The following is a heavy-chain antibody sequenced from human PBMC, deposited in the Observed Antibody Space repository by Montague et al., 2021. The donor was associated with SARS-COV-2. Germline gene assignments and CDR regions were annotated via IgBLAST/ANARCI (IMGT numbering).Heavy chain of an antibody. D-gene: IGHD6-19*01. Sequence: SETLSLTCTVSGGSMMSPSFHWDWIRQAPGKGLEWIGSIYYGGTTYFXXXLRSRVTLSVDTPRSQFSLELSSVTAADTAVYYCARVCPSAWRQLDCWGQGILVTVSS. V-gene: IGHV4-39*07. CDR3: ARVCPSAWRQLDC. CDR2: IYYGGTT. CDR1: GGSMMSPSFH. J-gene: IGHJ4*02.